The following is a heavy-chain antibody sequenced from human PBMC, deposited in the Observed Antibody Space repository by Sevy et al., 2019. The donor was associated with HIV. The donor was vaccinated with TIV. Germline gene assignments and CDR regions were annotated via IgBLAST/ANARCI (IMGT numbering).Heavy chain of an antibody. V-gene: IGHV3-33*01. J-gene: IGHJ4*02. CDR3: SRESGSDWYLDY. D-gene: IGHD6-19*01. Sequence: GGSLRLSCAVSGITFSNYGMHWVRLAPGKGLEWVAVIFSDGSTTDYADSVKDRFTISRDNSKNTLCLQMHSLRVEDTGVYYCSRESGSDWYLDYWGQGTLVTVSS. CDR2: IFSDGSTT. CDR1: GITFSNYG.